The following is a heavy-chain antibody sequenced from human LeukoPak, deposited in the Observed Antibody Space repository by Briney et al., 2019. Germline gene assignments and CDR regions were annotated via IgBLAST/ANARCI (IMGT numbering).Heavy chain of an antibody. Sequence: SETLSLTCTVSGGSISGSYWSWIREPPGKGPEWIGYIYYSGSTKYNPSLKSRVTISIDTSKNQFSLKLSSVTAADTAMYYCARDSTAKTAFDIWGQGTKVNVSS. CDR3: ARDSTAKTAFDI. V-gene: IGHV4-59*01. J-gene: IGHJ3*02. CDR1: GGSISGSY. CDR2: IYYSGST. D-gene: IGHD2-2*01.